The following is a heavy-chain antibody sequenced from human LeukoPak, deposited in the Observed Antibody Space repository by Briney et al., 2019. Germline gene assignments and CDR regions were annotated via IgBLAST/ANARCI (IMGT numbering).Heavy chain of an antibody. J-gene: IGHJ6*02. CDR3: AREGGLASKAARPESSGSIGMDV. V-gene: IGHV1-2*04. D-gene: IGHD6-6*01. CDR1: GYTFTGYY. Sequence: ASVKVSCKASGYTFTGYYMHWVRQAPGQGLEWMGWINPNSGGTNYAQKFQGWVTMTRDTSISTAYMELSRLRSDDTAVYYCAREGGLASKAARPESSGSIGMDVWGQGTTVTVSS. CDR2: INPNSGGT.